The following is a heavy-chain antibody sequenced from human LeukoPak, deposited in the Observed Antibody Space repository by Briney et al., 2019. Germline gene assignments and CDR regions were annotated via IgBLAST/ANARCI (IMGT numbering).Heavy chain of an antibody. CDR1: GDSVSSNSAA. CDR2: TYYRSKWYN. V-gene: IGHV6-1*01. CDR3: AREHHGSGSYYGWFDP. Sequence: PSQTPSLTCAISGDSVSSNSAAWNWIRQSPSRGLEWLGRTYYRSKWYNDYAVSVKSRITINPDTSKNQFSLQLNSVTPEDTAVYYCAREHHGSGSYYGWFDPWGQGTLVTVSS. D-gene: IGHD3-10*01. J-gene: IGHJ5*02.